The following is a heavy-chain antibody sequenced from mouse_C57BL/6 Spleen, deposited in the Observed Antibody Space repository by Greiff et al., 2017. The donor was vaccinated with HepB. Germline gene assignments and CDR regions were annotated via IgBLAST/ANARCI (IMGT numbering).Heavy chain of an antibody. Sequence: QVQLQQSGAELVKPGASVKLSCKASGYTFTSYWMHWVKQRPGQGLEWIGMIHPNSGSTNYNEKFKSKATLTVDKSSSTAYMQLSSLTSEDSAVYYCARSKGLLLYAMDYWGQGTSVTVSS. CDR2: IHPNSGST. J-gene: IGHJ4*01. CDR3: ARSKGLLLYAMDY. D-gene: IGHD2-10*01. V-gene: IGHV1-64*01. CDR1: GYTFTSYW.